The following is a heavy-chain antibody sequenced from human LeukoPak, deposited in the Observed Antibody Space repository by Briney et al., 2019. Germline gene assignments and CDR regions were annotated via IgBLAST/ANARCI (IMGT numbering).Heavy chain of an antibody. CDR2: INPNSGGT. J-gene: IGHJ4*02. Sequence: GASVKVSCKASGYTFTGYYMHWVRQAPGQGLEWMGWINPNSGGTNYAQRFQGRVTMTRDTSISTAYMELSRLRSGDTAVYYCVREDGALGYWGQGTLVTVSS. V-gene: IGHV1-2*02. CDR3: VREDGALGY. D-gene: IGHD4/OR15-4a*01. CDR1: GYTFTGYY.